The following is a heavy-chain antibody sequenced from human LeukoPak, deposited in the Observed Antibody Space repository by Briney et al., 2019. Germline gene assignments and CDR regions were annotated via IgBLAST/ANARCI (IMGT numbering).Heavy chain of an antibody. Sequence: GGSLRLSCAASGFTFSSYAMHWVRQAPGKGLEYVSAISSNGGSTYYANSVKGRFTISRDNSKNTLYLQMGSLRAEDMAVYYCATWEPAPIGYWGQGTLVTVSS. V-gene: IGHV3-64*01. CDR2: ISSNGGST. CDR3: ATWEPAPIGY. J-gene: IGHJ4*02. CDR1: GFTFSSYA. D-gene: IGHD1-26*01.